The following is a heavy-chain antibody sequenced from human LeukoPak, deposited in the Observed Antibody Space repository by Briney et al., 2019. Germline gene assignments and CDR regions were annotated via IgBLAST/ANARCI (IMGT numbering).Heavy chain of an antibody. D-gene: IGHD5-18*01. V-gene: IGHV4-59*01. Sequence: PSQTLSLTCTVFAGSIITYYWSWFRQPPGKGLEGIGHMYYTATSNYNPSLRSRVTMSVDTSKNQLSLKLRSVTAADTAVYYCARSRIQFGRVHFDYWGQGTQVTVSS. J-gene: IGHJ4*02. CDR2: MYYTATS. CDR1: AGSIITYY. CDR3: ARSRIQFGRVHFDY.